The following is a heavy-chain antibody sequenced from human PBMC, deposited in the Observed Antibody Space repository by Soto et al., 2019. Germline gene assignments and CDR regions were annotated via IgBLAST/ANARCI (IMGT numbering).Heavy chain of an antibody. Sequence: LLVESGGGLVKPGGSLRLSSVGSGFSFNSVWISWVRQAPGKGLEWVGRVKRKSDGGTREYAAPVRGRFFISRDDSKNTAYLEMNSLRAEDTALYYCTTDLTVGVTAWGQGTLVTVSS. CDR3: TTDLTVGVTA. CDR2: VKRKSDGGTR. D-gene: IGHD1-26*01. J-gene: IGHJ4*02. V-gene: IGHV3-15*01. CDR1: GFSFNSVW.